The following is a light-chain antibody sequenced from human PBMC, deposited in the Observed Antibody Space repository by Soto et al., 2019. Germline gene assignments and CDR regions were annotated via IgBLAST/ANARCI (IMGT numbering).Light chain of an antibody. CDR3: QSYDSSTVV. J-gene: IGLJ2*01. CDR2: EDN. V-gene: IGLV6-57*02. CDR1: SGSIASNY. Sequence: NFMLTQPHSVSASPGKTVTIFCTGSSGSIASNYVQWYQQRPGSAPTTVIYEDNQRPSGVPDRFSGSIDSSSNSASLTISGLKTEDEADYYCQSYDSSTVVFGGGTKLTVL.